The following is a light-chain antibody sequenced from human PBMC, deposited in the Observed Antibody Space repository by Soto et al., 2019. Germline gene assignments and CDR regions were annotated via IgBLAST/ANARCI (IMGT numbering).Light chain of an antibody. Sequence: QLSQSPSSLSASVGDRVAITCRASQGLSSYLAWYQKKPGKAPNLLIYAASTLQSGVPSRFSGSGSGTDFTLTISSLQPADFATYSCQQLNTYPITFGQGTRLEIK. CDR1: QGLSSY. J-gene: IGKJ5*01. CDR3: QQLNTYPIT. CDR2: AAS. V-gene: IGKV1-9*01.